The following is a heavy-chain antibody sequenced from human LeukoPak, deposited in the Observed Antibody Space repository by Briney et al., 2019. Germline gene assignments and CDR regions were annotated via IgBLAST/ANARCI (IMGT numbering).Heavy chain of an antibody. CDR2: IIPIFGTA. J-gene: IGHJ4*02. Sequence: ASVKVSCKASGGTFSSYAISWVRQAPGQGLEWMGGIIPIFGTANYAQKFQGRVTITADESTSTAYMELSSLRSEDTAVYYCARSGVRSYAFDYWGQGTLVTVSS. V-gene: IGHV1-69*13. CDR1: GGTFSSYA. D-gene: IGHD1-26*01. CDR3: ARSGVRSYAFDY.